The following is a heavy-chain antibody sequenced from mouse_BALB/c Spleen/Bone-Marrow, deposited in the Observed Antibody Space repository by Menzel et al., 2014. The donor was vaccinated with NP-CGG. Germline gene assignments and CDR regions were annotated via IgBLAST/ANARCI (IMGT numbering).Heavy chain of an antibody. V-gene: IGHV14-3*02. J-gene: IGHJ2*01. CDR3: VGWEDC. Sequence: VQLQQPGAELVKPGASVKLPCTASGFNIKDTYMHWVKQRPDQGLEWIGRIDPANGNTKYNPKFQGKATITSDTSSNTAYLQLSSLTSGDTAVYYCVGWEDCWGQGTTLTVSS. CDR2: IDPANGNT. CDR1: GFNIKDTY. D-gene: IGHD4-1*01.